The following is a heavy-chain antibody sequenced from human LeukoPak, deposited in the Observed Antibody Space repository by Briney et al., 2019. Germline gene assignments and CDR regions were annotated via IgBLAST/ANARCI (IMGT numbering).Heavy chain of an antibody. CDR2: ISATGGST. V-gene: IGHV3-23*01. J-gene: IGHJ4*02. Sequence: GGSLRLSCAASGFTFSSYAMSWVRQAPGKGLEWVSAISATGGSTYYADSVKGRFTISRDNSKNTLYLQVNSLRVEDTAVYYCATFLREGEATWGIEPSDYWGQGTLVTVSS. CDR1: GFTFSSYA. D-gene: IGHD1-26*01. CDR3: ATFLREGEATWGIEPSDY.